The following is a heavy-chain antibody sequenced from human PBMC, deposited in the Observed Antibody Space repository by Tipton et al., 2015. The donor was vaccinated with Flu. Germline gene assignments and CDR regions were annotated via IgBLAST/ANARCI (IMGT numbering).Heavy chain of an antibody. D-gene: IGHD6-19*01. Sequence: TLSLTCTVSGGSISSSSYYWGWIRQPPGKGLEWIGSIYYSGSTYYNPSLKSRVTISVDTSKNQFSLKLSSVTVADTAVYYCASIIAVAGTSRFDYWGQGTLVTVSS. CDR1: GGSISSSSYY. V-gene: IGHV4-39*01. CDR3: ASIIAVAGTSRFDY. J-gene: IGHJ4*02. CDR2: IYYSGST.